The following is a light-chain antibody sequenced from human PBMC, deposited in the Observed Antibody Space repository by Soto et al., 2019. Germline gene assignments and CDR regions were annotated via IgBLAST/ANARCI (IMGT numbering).Light chain of an antibody. CDR3: QQSYSTLYT. V-gene: IGKV1-39*01. CDR1: QNIRTY. J-gene: IGKJ5*01. Sequence: DIQLTPSPSSLSASVVYRFNITCLASQNIRTYLNWYQQKPGKAPTLLIYAATTLQSGVPSTFSGSASGTDFSLTISSLQPGDVATYYCQQSYSTLYTFGQGTRLEIK. CDR2: AAT.